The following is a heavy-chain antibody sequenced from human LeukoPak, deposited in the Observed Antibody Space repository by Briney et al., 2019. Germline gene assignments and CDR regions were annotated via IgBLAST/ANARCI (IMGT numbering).Heavy chain of an antibody. V-gene: IGHV4-39*01. CDR3: ARLYGSGSY. CDR2: IYYSGST. J-gene: IGHJ4*02. CDR1: GGSISSSSYY. Sequence: PSETLSLTCTVSGGSISSSSYYWGWIRQPPGKGLEWIGSIYYSGSTYYNPSLKSRVTISVDTSKNQFSLKLSSVTAADTAVYYCARLYGSGSYWGQGTLVTVSS. D-gene: IGHD3-10*01.